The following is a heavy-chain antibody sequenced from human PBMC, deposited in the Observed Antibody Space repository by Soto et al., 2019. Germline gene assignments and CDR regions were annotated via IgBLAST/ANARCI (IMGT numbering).Heavy chain of an antibody. CDR2: ISSSSSTI. Sequence: GGSLRLSCAASGFTFSSYSMNWVRQAPGKGLEWVSYISSSSSTIYYADSVKGRFTISRDNAKNSLYLQMNSLRAEDTAVYYCAKATRVQVIYFDYWGQGTLVTVSS. D-gene: IGHD2-21*01. V-gene: IGHV3-48*01. CDR1: GFTFSSYS. J-gene: IGHJ4*02. CDR3: AKATRVQVIYFDY.